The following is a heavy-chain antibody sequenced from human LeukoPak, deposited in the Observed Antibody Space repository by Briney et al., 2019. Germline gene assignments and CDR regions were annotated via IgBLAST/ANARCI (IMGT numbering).Heavy chain of an antibody. J-gene: IGHJ5*02. V-gene: IGHV5-51*01. D-gene: IGHD3-22*01. CDR2: IYPGDSNT. Sequence: GESLKISCKGSGYSFSSHWIGWVRQMPGKGLEWMGIIYPGDSNTRHSPSFQGQVTISADRSISTAFLQWSSLKASDSAMYYCAITTANWFDPWGQGTLVTVSS. CDR1: GYSFSSHW. CDR3: AITTANWFDP.